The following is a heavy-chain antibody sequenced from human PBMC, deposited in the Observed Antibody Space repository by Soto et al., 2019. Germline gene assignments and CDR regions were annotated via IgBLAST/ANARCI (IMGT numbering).Heavy chain of an antibody. CDR3: ARDNIVVVTAMKPLDY. D-gene: IGHD2-21*02. V-gene: IGHV1-18*01. Sequence: RASVKVSCKASGYTFTSYGISWVRQAPGQGLEWMGWISAYNGNTNYAQKLQGRVTMTTDTSTSTAYMELRSLRSDDTAVYYCARDNIVVVTAMKPLDYWGQGTLVTVSS. J-gene: IGHJ4*02. CDR1: GYTFTSYG. CDR2: ISAYNGNT.